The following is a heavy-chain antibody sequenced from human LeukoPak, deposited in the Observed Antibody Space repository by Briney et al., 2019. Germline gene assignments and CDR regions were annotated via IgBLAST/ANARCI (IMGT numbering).Heavy chain of an antibody. J-gene: IGHJ3*02. Sequence: ASVKVSCKASGYTFTSYYMHWVRQAPGQGLEWMGIINPSGGSTSYAQKFQGRVTMTRDMSTSTVYMELSSLRSEDTAVYYCARRSGALDAFDIWGQGTMVTVSS. D-gene: IGHD3-10*01. V-gene: IGHV1-46*01. CDR3: ARRSGALDAFDI. CDR1: GYTFTSYY. CDR2: INPSGGST.